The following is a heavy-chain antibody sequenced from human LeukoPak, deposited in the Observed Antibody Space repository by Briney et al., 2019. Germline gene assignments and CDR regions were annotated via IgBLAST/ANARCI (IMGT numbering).Heavy chain of an antibody. Sequence: GGSLRLSCAASGFTFSSYDMSWVRQAPGKGLEWVSAISGSGGSTYYADSVKGRFTISRDNSKNTLYLQMNSLRAEDTAVYYCAKGPRRDSSGYSDYWGQGTLVTVSS. CDR1: GFTFSSYD. CDR2: ISGSGGST. D-gene: IGHD3-22*01. V-gene: IGHV3-23*01. J-gene: IGHJ4*02. CDR3: AKGPRRDSSGYSDY.